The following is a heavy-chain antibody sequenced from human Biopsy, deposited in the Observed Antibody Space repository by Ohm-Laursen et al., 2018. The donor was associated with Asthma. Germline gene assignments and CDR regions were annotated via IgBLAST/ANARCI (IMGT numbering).Heavy chain of an antibody. D-gene: IGHD3-16*01. J-gene: IGHJ4*02. V-gene: IGHV4-30-4*02. Sequence: SDTLSLTCTVSGGSISSGAYYWSWVRQPPGKGLEWIGYIYYIGSTYYNPSLKSRVAISLDTSKNQFSLKLSSVTAADTAVYFCARRGRVRRYFDYWAREPWAPSPQ. CDR1: GGSISSGAYY. CDR3: ARRGRVRRYFDY. CDR2: IYYIGST.